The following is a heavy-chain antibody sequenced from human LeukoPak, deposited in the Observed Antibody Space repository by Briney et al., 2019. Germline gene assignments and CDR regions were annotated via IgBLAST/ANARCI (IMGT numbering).Heavy chain of an antibody. CDR3: ARDLRQEWQPNRYGMDV. Sequence: SETLSLTCSVSGGSINYYYWTWIRQPPGKGLEWIGYIYYSGSTIYNPSLKSRVTILVDMSKNQFSLELSSVTAADTAVYYCARDLRQEWQPNRYGMDVWGQGTTVTVSS. D-gene: IGHD3-3*01. V-gene: IGHV4-59*01. CDR1: GGSINYYY. J-gene: IGHJ6*02. CDR2: IYYSGST.